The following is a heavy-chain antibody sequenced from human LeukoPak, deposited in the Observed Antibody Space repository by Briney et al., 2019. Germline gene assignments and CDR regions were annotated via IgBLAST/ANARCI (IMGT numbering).Heavy chain of an antibody. J-gene: IGHJ4*02. Sequence: PGGSLRLSCAASGFTFSSYSMNWVRQAPGKGLEWVSSISSTSIYKYYADSVKGRFTISRDNAKDSLFLQMNSLRAEDTAIYYCASSSTSGYYDFDYWGQGTLVTVSS. CDR3: ASSSTSGYYDFDY. V-gene: IGHV3-21*01. D-gene: IGHD3-22*01. CDR2: ISSTSIYK. CDR1: GFTFSSYS.